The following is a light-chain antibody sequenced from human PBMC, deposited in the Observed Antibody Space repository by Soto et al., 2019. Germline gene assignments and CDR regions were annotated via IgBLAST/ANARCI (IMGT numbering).Light chain of an antibody. J-gene: IGLJ1*01. V-gene: IGLV1-47*02. CDR1: SSNVGSYY. CDR2: SNN. Sequence: LTQPPSASGTPGQRVTISCSGSSSNVGSYYVYWYQHLPGTAPRLLIHSNNRRPSGVPDRFSGSKSGTSASLAISGLRSADEAVYYCEVWDDTMSGPVVGTGTKVTVL. CDR3: EVWDDTMSGPV.